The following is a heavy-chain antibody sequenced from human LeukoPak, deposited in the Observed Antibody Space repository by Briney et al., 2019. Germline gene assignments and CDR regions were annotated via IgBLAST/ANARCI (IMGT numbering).Heavy chain of an antibody. CDR2: IYHSGST. CDR1: GGSISSSNW. J-gene: IGHJ3*02. D-gene: IGHD6-19*01. CDR3: ARGPQWLVRRRAFDI. Sequence: PSETLSLTCAVSGGSISSSNWWSWVRQPPGKGLEWIGEIYHSGSTNYNPSLKSRVAISVDKSKSQFSLKLSSVTAADTAVYYCARGPQWLVRRRAFDIWGQGTMVTVSS. V-gene: IGHV4-4*02.